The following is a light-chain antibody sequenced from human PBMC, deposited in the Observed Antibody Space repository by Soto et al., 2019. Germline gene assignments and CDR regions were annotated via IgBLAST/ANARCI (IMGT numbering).Light chain of an antibody. V-gene: IGKV1-5*01. Sequence: DIQMTQSPSTLNASVGDRVTITCRASQSISSWLAWYQQKPGKAPKLLIYDASSLESGVPSMFSGSGSGTEFTLTISSLLPDDFATYYCQQYNSYWTFGQGTKVDIK. CDR3: QQYNSYWT. J-gene: IGKJ1*01. CDR1: QSISSW. CDR2: DAS.